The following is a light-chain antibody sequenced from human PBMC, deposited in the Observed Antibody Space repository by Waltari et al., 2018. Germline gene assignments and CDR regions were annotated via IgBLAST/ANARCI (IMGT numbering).Light chain of an antibody. CDR3: QQRSNWPRS. CDR2: DAS. Sequence: EIVLTQSPATLSLSPGERATLSCRASQSVSSYLAWYQQKPGQAPRLLIYDASNRATGIPARFSCSGSVTDFTLTISSLEPEDLAVYYCQQRSNWPRSFGQGTRLEIK. J-gene: IGKJ5*01. CDR1: QSVSSY. V-gene: IGKV3-11*01.